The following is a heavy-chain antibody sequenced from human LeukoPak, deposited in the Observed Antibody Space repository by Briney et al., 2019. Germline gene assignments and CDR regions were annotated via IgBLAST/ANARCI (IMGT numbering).Heavy chain of an antibody. CDR3: ARAPTRLTIFGVVIPLDY. CDR1: GYTFTSYD. CDR2: MNPNSGNT. J-gene: IGHJ4*02. D-gene: IGHD3-3*01. Sequence: ASVKVSCKASGYTFTSYDINWVRQATGQGLGWMGWMNPNSGNTGYAQKFQGRVTMTRNTSISTAYIELSSLRSEDTAVYYCARAPTRLTIFGVVIPLDYWGQGTLVTVSS. V-gene: IGHV1-8*01.